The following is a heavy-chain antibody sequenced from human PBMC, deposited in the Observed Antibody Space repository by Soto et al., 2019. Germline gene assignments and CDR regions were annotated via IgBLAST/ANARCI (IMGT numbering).Heavy chain of an antibody. CDR1: GGSFSGYY. V-gene: IGHV4-34*01. CDR3: ARSLGVVISWWFDP. J-gene: IGHJ5*02. D-gene: IGHD3-3*01. Sequence: PSETLSLTCAVYGGSFSGYYGSWIRQPPGKGLEWIGEINHSGSTNYNPSVKSRVTISVDTSKNQFSLKLSSVTAADTAVYYCARSLGVVISWWFDPWGQGTLVTVSS. CDR2: INHSGST.